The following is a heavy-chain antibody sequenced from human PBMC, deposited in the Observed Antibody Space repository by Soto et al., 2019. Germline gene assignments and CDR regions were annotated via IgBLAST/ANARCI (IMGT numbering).Heavy chain of an antibody. CDR2: IKSKSDGEKA. Sequence: EVQLVESGGGLVKPGGSLRLSCAASGLTFTNAWMNWVRQAPGKGLEWVARIKSKSDGEKADYAAPVKGRFIISRDDSKNTLYLQMNSLKTEDTAVYYCVTVIHSWGQGTLVTVSS. CDR3: VTVIHS. J-gene: IGHJ4*02. V-gene: IGHV3-15*07. CDR1: GLTFTNAW. D-gene: IGHD2-21*01.